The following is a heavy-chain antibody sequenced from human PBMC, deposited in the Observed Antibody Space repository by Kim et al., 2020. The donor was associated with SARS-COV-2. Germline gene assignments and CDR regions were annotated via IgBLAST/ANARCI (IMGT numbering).Heavy chain of an antibody. V-gene: IGHV1-18*01. CDR1: GYTFTSYG. Sequence: ASVKVSCKASGYTFTSYGISWVRQAPGQGLEWMGWISAYNGNTNYAQKLQGRVTMTTDTSTSTAYMELRSLRSDDTAVYYCARRWELPHQPADYYGMDVWGQGTTVTVSS. CDR3: ARRWELPHQPADYYGMDV. CDR2: ISAYNGNT. J-gene: IGHJ6*02. D-gene: IGHD1-26*01.